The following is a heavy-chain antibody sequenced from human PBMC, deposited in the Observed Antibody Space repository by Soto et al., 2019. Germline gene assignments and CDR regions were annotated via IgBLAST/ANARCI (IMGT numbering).Heavy chain of an antibody. V-gene: IGHV3-30-3*01. J-gene: IGHJ4*02. D-gene: IGHD4-17*01. Sequence: QVQLVESGGGVVQPGRSLRLSCAASGFTCSSYAMHWVRQAPGKGLEWLAVISYDGSNKYYADSVKGRFTISRDNSKHKLYLQMNSRRAEDTAVYYCARGARYYGDLLVYWGQGTLVTVSS. CDR1: GFTCSSYA. CDR3: ARGARYYGDLLVY. CDR2: ISYDGSNK.